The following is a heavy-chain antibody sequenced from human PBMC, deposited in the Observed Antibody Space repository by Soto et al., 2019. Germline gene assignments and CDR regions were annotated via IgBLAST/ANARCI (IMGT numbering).Heavy chain of an antibody. J-gene: IGHJ5*02. D-gene: IGHD3-10*01. CDR2: IVTFFGTA. CDR3: ARGGVGDTPNCFDV. V-gene: IGHV1-69*01. Sequence: QVQLVQSGAEVKKPWSSVKVSCKASGGTFSSYGISWVRQAPGEGLERMGGIVTFFGTAKYAQKVQGRVTISAVESTSSADMELSSLTSDDAAVYYCARGGVGDTPNCFDVWGQGALVTVAS. CDR1: GGTFSSYG.